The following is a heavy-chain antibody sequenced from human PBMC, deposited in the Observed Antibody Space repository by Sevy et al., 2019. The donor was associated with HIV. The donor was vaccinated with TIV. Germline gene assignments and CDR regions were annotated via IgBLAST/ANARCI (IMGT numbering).Heavy chain of an antibody. D-gene: IGHD1-1*01. J-gene: IGHJ4*02. CDR3: ASYTTGSRGDY. Sequence: ASVKVSCKASGYSITRYYMHWVRQAPGQGLEWMGIINPSDGGTTYAQKFQGRVTMTTNTSTSTVYMELSSLRCEDTAVHYCASYTTGSRGDYWGQGTLVTVSS. CDR1: GYSITRYY. V-gene: IGHV1-46*01. CDR2: INPSDGGT.